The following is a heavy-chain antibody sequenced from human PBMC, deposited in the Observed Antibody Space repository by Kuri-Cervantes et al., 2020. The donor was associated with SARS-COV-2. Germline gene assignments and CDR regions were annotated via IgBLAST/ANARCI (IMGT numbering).Heavy chain of an antibody. CDR3: ARRRAPAYYFDY. Sequence: GSLRLSCTVSGGSISSSSYYWGWIRQPPGKGLEWIGSIYYSGSTYYNPSLKSRVTISVDTSKNQFSLKLSSVTAADTAVYYCARRRAPAYYFDYWGQGTLVTVSS. J-gene: IGHJ4*02. CDR1: GGSISSSSYY. V-gene: IGHV4-39*01. D-gene: IGHD2-2*01. CDR2: IYYSGST.